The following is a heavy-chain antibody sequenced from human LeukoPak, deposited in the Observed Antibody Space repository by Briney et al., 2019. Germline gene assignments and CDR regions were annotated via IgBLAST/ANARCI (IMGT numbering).Heavy chain of an antibody. V-gene: IGHV1-8*03. Sequence: ASVKVSCKASGYTFTSCDINWMRQATGQEPEWMGWINPNSGNTGYAQKFQGRVTITRDTSISTAYMELSSLRSEDTAVYYCAKHYQTTFDYWGQGTLVTVSS. D-gene: IGHD1-14*01. CDR3: AKHYQTTFDY. CDR2: INPNSGNT. CDR1: GYTFTSCD. J-gene: IGHJ4*02.